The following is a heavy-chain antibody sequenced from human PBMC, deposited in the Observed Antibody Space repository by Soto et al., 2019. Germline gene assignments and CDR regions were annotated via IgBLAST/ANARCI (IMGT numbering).Heavy chain of an antibody. V-gene: IGHV4-61*01. CDR2: IYYSGST. CDR1: GGSVSSGSYY. Sequence: PSETLSLTCTVSGGSVSSGSYYWSWIRQPPGKGLEWIGYIYYSGSTNYNPSLKSRVTISVDTSKNQFSLKLSSVTAADTAMYYCARTDYYDSSGYYYVEGWFDPWGQGTLVTVSS. CDR3: ARTDYYDSSGYYYVEGWFDP. D-gene: IGHD3-22*01. J-gene: IGHJ5*02.